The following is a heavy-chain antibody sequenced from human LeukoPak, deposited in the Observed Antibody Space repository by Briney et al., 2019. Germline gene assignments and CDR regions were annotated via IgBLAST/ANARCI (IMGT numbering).Heavy chain of an antibody. CDR2: ISASNGNT. V-gene: IGHV1-18*01. J-gene: IGHJ4*02. D-gene: IGHD3-3*01. CDR1: GYSFTDYA. CDR3: ARGNVLRFLEWLTIKPYYFDY. Sequence: ASVKVSCKTSGYSFTDYAITWVRQVRGQGLQWVGWISASNGNTDYAQSFRGRATMTTDTSTSTAYLELSRLRSEDTAVYYCARGNVLRFLEWLTIKPYYFDYWGQGTLVTVSS.